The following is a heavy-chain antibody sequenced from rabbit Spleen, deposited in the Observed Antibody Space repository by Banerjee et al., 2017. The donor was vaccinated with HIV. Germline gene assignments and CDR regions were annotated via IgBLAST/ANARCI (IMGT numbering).Heavy chain of an antibody. CDR2: INVVTGKA. Sequence: LEESGGDLVKPGASLTLTCTASGVSFSSSSYMCWVRQAPGKGLEWIACINVVTGKAVYASWAKGRFTFSKTSSTTVTLQMTSLTAADTATYFCARHHGLWGPGTLVTVS. V-gene: IGHV1S40*01. CDR1: GVSFSSSSY. CDR3: ARHHGL. J-gene: IGHJ4*01.